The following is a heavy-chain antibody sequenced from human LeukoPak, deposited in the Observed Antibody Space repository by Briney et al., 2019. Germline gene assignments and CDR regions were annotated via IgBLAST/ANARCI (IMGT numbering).Heavy chain of an antibody. CDR2: IYYSGST. CDR1: GVSISSSSYY. J-gene: IGHJ1*01. D-gene: IGHD4-17*01. V-gene: IGHV4-39*01. Sequence: SETPSLTCTVSGVSISSSSYYWGWIGQPPGKGLEWIGSIYYSGSTYYNPSLKSRVTISVDTSKNQFSLKLSSVTAADMAVYYCARSLSTVTTTAEYFQYWGQGTLVTVSS. CDR3: ARSLSTVTTTAEYFQY.